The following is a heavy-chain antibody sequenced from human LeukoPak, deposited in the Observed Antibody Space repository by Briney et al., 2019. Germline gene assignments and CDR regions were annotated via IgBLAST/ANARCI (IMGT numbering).Heavy chain of an antibody. D-gene: IGHD3-16*01. Sequence: GRSLRLSCVASGFTFSSFGMHWVRQAPGKCLEWVALISFDGRSPYYADSVRGRFTISRDNAKNSVYLQMNSLRAEDTAVYYCARDDYLGYWGQGTLVTVSS. CDR2: ISFDGRSP. V-gene: IGHV3-33*05. CDR3: ARDDYLGY. CDR1: GFTFSSFG. J-gene: IGHJ4*02.